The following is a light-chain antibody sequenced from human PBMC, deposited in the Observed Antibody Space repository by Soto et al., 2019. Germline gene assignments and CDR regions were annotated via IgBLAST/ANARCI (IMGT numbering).Light chain of an antibody. CDR2: DVS. V-gene: IGLV2-14*01. Sequence: QSVLTQPASVSGSPGQSITISCTGTSSDVGGYKYVSWYQQHPDKAPKLMIYDVSNRPSGVSNRFSGSKSGNTASLTISGLQADDEADYYCSSYATISPVVFVGGTKVTVL. CDR1: SSDVGGYKY. J-gene: IGLJ2*01. CDR3: SSYATISPVV.